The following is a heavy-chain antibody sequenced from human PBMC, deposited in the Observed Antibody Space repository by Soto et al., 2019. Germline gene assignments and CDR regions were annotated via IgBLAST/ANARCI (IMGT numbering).Heavy chain of an antibody. CDR3: ARSTRGDYYYGMDV. J-gene: IGHJ6*02. CDR2: IIPMFGTA. V-gene: IGHV1-69*13. Sequence: GASVKVSCKASGGTFSSYAINWVRQAPGQGLEWMGGIIPMFGTANYVQKFQGRVTITADESTSTAYMELSSLRSEDTAVYYCARSTRGDYYYGMDVWGQGTTVTVSS. CDR1: GGTFSSYA.